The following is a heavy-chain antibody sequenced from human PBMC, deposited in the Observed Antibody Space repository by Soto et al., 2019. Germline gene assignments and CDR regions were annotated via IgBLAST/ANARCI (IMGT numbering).Heavy chain of an antibody. D-gene: IGHD3-3*01. CDR1: GGSVNGYY. V-gene: IGHV4-34*01. CDR3: ATRITVFGLLIPPSEH. Sequence: SETLSLTCAVYGGSVNGYYWNWIRQPPGKGLEWIGEINHTGGTHYNPSLKSRVTMSVDTSKNQFSLRLSSVTAADTAIYYCATRITVFGLLIPPSEHWGQGTQVNVSS. J-gene: IGHJ1*01. CDR2: INHTGGT.